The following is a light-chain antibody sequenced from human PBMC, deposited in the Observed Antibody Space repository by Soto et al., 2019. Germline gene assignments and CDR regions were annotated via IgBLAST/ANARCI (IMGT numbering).Light chain of an antibody. CDR1: QSISSY. Sequence: DIQMTQSPSSVSASVGDRVNSTCRASQSISSYLNWYQQKPGKAPKLLIYAASSLQSGVPSRFSGSGSGTDFTLTISILQPEDFATYYCQQSYSTPLTFGGGTKVEIK. V-gene: IGKV1-39*01. CDR3: QQSYSTPLT. J-gene: IGKJ4*01. CDR2: AAS.